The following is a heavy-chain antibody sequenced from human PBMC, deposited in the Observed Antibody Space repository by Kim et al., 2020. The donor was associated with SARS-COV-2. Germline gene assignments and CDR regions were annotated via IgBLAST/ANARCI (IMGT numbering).Heavy chain of an antibody. J-gene: IGHJ4*02. Sequence: GESLKISCKGSGYSFTSYWISWVRQMPGKGLEWMGRIDPSDSYTNYSPSFQGHVTISADKSISTAYLQWSSLKASDTAMYYCARQSGYYYGSGSGIGHWGQGTLVTVSS. CDR2: IDPSDSYT. V-gene: IGHV5-10-1*01. CDR1: GYSFTSYW. D-gene: IGHD3-10*01. CDR3: ARQSGYYYGSGSGIGH.